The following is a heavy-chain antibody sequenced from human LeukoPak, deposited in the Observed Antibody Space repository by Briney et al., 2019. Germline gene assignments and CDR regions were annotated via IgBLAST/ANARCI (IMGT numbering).Heavy chain of an antibody. V-gene: IGHV1-2*02. CDR3: ARDPTDSSSWIESDC. D-gene: IGHD6-13*01. Sequence: ASVKVSCKASGYTFTGYYMHWVRQAPGQGLEWMGWINPNSGGTNYAQKFQGRVTMTRDTSISTAYMELSRLRSDDTAVYYCARDPTDSSSWIESDCWGQGTLVTVSS. CDR2: INPNSGGT. J-gene: IGHJ4*02. CDR1: GYTFTGYY.